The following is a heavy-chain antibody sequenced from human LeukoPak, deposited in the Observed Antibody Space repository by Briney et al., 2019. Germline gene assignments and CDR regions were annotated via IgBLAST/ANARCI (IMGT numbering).Heavy chain of an antibody. D-gene: IGHD6-19*01. Sequence: SETLSLTCAVYGGSSSGYYWSWIRQPPGKGLEWIGEINHSGSTNYNPSLKSRVTISVDMSKNQFSLKLSSVTAADTAVYYCATIYSSGWYLKRTDYWGQGTLVTVSS. J-gene: IGHJ4*02. CDR2: INHSGST. CDR1: GGSSSGYY. V-gene: IGHV4-34*01. CDR3: ATIYSSGWYLKRTDY.